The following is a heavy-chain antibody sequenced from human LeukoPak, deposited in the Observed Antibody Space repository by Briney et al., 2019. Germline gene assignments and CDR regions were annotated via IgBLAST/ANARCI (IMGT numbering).Heavy chain of an antibody. CDR1: GGTFSSYT. J-gene: IGHJ4*02. CDR2: IIPILGIA. D-gene: IGHD3-22*01. Sequence: SVKVSCKASGGTFSSYTISWVRQAPGQGLEWMGRIIPILGIANYAQKFQGRVTITADKSTSTAYMELSSLRSEDTAVYYCATYDSSGYYYFDYWGQGTLVTVSS. V-gene: IGHV1-69*02. CDR3: ATYDSSGYYYFDY.